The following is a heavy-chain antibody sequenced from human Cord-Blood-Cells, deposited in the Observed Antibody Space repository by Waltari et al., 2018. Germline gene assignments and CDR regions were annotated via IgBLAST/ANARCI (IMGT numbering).Heavy chain of an antibody. CDR2: IYYSGST. CDR1: GGSISSSSYY. Sequence: QLQLQESGPGLVKPSETLSLTCTVSGGSISSSSYYWGWIRQPRGKGLEWIGSIYYSGSTYYNPSLKRRVTISVDTSKNQFSLKLSSVTAADTAVYYCARLGDSSSWPVPFDYWGQGTLVTVSS. D-gene: IGHD6-13*01. CDR3: ARLGDSSSWPVPFDY. V-gene: IGHV4-39*01. J-gene: IGHJ4*02.